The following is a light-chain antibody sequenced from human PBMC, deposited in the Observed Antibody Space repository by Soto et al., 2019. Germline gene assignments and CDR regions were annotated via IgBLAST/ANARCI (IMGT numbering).Light chain of an antibody. CDR2: DAS. CDR1: QSVGSP. CDR3: QQRSSWIT. J-gene: IGKJ5*01. V-gene: IGKV3-11*01. Sequence: EIVLTQSPATLSLLPGERATLSCRASQSVGSPLAWYQHKAGQAPRLLLYDASNRATGIPARFSGSGSGTDFTLTISSLEPEDFAVYYCQQRSSWITFGQGTRLEIE.